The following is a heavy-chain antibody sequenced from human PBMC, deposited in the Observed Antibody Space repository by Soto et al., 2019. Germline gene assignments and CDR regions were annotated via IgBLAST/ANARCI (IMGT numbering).Heavy chain of an antibody. CDR3: ATAISSPFSNFDS. D-gene: IGHD2-2*01. J-gene: IGHJ4*02. Sequence: EVHLVQSGGDLVQPGGSLRLSCVASGFTFSTYWMTWVRQAPGMGLEWVAGIKEDASEEVYVDSVKGLFSIYRDNAKNSLYLQLNGLRAADTAVYYCATAISSPFSNFDSWGQGSLVTVSS. CDR1: GFTFSTYW. V-gene: IGHV3-7*01. CDR2: IKEDASEE.